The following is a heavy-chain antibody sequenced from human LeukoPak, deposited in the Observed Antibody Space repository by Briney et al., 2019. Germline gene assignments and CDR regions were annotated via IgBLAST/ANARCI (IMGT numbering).Heavy chain of an antibody. D-gene: IGHD3-10*01. J-gene: IGHJ5*02. Sequence: GGSLRLSCAASGFTFSSYGMHWVRQAPGKGLEWVAVIWYDGSNKHYADSVKGRFTISRDNSKNTLYLQMNSLRAEDTAVYYCAKDQYIGEWFDPWGQGTLVTVSS. CDR2: IWYDGSNK. CDR3: AKDQYIGEWFDP. V-gene: IGHV3-33*06. CDR1: GFTFSSYG.